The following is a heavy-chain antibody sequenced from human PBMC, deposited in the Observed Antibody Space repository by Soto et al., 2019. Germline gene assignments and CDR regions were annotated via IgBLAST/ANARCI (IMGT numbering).Heavy chain of an antibody. Sequence: QVQLVQSGAEVKKPGASVKVSCKASGYTFTSYDINWVRQATGQGLEWMGWMNPNSGNTGYAQKFQGRVTMIRNTSISTAYMELSSLRSEDTAVYYCARGEGDCSGGSCSSSWFDPWGQGTLVTVSS. V-gene: IGHV1-8*01. CDR1: GYTFTSYD. CDR2: MNPNSGNT. CDR3: ARGEGDCSGGSCSSSWFDP. D-gene: IGHD2-15*01. J-gene: IGHJ5*02.